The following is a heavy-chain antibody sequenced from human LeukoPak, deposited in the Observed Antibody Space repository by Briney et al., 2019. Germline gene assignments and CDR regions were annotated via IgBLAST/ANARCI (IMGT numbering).Heavy chain of an antibody. CDR1: GFTFSSYG. CDR2: ISYDGSNK. V-gene: IGHV3-30*18. Sequence: GRSLRLSCAASGFTFSSYGMHWVRQAPGKGLEWVAVISYDGSNKYYADSVKGRFTISRDNSKNTLYLQMNSLRAEDTAVYYCAKDLEVGYSSSWSTNLFDYWGQGTLVTVSS. D-gene: IGHD6-13*01. J-gene: IGHJ4*02. CDR3: AKDLEVGYSSSWSTNLFDY.